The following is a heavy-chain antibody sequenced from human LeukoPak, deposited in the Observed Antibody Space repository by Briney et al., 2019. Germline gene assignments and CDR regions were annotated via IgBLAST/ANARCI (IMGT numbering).Heavy chain of an antibody. CDR3: ASHLRIAAHFDS. CDR2: IYYSGST. D-gene: IGHD6-13*01. Sequence: SETLSLTCTVSGGSISSYYWSWIRQRPGKGLEWIGYIYYSGSTNDNPSLKSRVTISVDTSKNQFSLKLSSVTAADPAVYYCASHLRIAAHFDSWGQGTLVTVSS. V-gene: IGHV4-59*01. J-gene: IGHJ4*02. CDR1: GGSISSYY.